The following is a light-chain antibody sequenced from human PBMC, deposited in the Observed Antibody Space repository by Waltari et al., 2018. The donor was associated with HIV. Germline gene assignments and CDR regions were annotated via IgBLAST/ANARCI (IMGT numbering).Light chain of an antibody. CDR1: TSNIGRNY. CDR2: RND. Sequence: SVLTQPPSASGTPGQRVTISCSRSTSNIGRNYVFCYQHLPGTAPKLLIHRNDQRPSGVPDRFSASTSGTSASLAISGLRSEDEADYYCVAWDDSLRGVLFGGGTKVAVL. J-gene: IGLJ2*01. CDR3: VAWDDSLRGVL. V-gene: IGLV1-47*01.